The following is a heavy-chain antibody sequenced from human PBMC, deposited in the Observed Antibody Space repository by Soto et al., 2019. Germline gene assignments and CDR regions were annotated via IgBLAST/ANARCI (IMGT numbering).Heavy chain of an antibody. CDR1: GFMFSNYG. D-gene: IGHD2-8*01. Sequence: QVQLVESGGGVVHPGRSLSLSCAGSGFMFSNYGMHWVRRAPGKGLERVAFISYDGGETFYAGSVKGRFTISRDNSERTLFLHMRSLKKEDTAVYYCAITNVAEASFDYWGQGTLVTVSS. CDR3: AITNVAEASFDY. V-gene: IGHV3-30*03. CDR2: ISYDGGET. J-gene: IGHJ4*02.